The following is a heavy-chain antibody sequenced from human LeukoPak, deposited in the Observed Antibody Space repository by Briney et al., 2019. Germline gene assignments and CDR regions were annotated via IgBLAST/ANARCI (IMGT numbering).Heavy chain of an antibody. D-gene: IGHD5-24*01. CDR3: AREGAGDGYNSN. CDR2: INQDGSES. J-gene: IGHJ4*02. Sequence: GGSLRLSCAASRFTFSSHWMSWVRQAPGKGLEWVTHINQDGSESYYVDSVKGRFTISRDNAKNSLYLQMNSLRAEDTAVYYCAREGAGDGYNSNWGQGTLVTVSS. CDR1: RFTFSSHW. V-gene: IGHV3-7*01.